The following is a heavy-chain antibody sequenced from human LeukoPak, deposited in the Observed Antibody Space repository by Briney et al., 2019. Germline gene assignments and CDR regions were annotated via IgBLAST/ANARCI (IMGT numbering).Heavy chain of an antibody. D-gene: IGHD6-19*01. CDR3: AKDNRRHYTSGPNPDSLH. CDR2: ISWNSGSI. J-gene: IGHJ4*02. CDR1: GFIFNNYA. V-gene: IGHV3-9*01. Sequence: GGSLRLSCAGSGFIFNNYAMHWVRQPPGKGLEWVSGISWNSGSIDYADSVKGRFTISRDNAKNSLYLQMDSLRVEDAAFYYCAKDNRRHYTSGPNPDSLHWGQGALVTVSS.